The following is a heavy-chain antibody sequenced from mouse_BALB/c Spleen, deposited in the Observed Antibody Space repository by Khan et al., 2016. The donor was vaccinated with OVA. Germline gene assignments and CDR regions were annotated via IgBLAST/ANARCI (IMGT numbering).Heavy chain of an antibody. Sequence: QVQLKESGPGLVAPSQSLSITCTVSGFSLSRYNIHWVRQPPGKGLEWLGMIWGGGGTDYNSTLKSRLSIRKDNSTCRVVLKMISLQTADTAMYYCARAYYRYDGYYAMDYWGQGTSVTVSS. CDR3: ARAYYRYDGYYAMDY. CDR1: GFSLSRYN. V-gene: IGHV2-6-4*01. D-gene: IGHD2-14*01. CDR2: IWGGGGT. J-gene: IGHJ4*01.